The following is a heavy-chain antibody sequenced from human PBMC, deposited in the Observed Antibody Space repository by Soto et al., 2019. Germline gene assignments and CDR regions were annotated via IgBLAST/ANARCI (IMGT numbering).Heavy chain of an antibody. CDR1: GGSISSYY. D-gene: IGHD6-6*01. CDR3: AKLPQNYYYMDV. Sequence: PSETLSLTCSVSGGSISSYYWSWIRQPPGKGLEWIGYIYFSGSTNYNPSLKSRVTISVDTSKNQFSLKLSSVTAADTAVYYCAKLPQNYYYMDVWGKGTTLTVSS. CDR2: IYFSGST. J-gene: IGHJ6*03. V-gene: IGHV4-59*08.